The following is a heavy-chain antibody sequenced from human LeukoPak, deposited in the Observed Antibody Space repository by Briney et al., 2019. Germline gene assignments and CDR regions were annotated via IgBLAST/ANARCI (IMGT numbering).Heavy chain of an antibody. CDR2: VRSKPFGGTT. J-gene: IGHJ4*02. CDR1: GFTFSDYT. CDR3: SRDARPNTYSASWYDF. Sequence: PGRSLRLSCATSGFTFSDYTVSWFRQPPGKGLEWVGFVRSKPFGGTTEYAASVKGRFNMSRDESKGIAYLQMNSLTTEDTAVYYCSRDARPNTYSASWYDFWGQGTLVAVSS. V-gene: IGHV3-49*03. D-gene: IGHD1-26*01.